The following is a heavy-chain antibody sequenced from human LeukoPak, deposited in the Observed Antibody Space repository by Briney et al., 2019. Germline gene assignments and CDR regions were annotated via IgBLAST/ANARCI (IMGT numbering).Heavy chain of an antibody. CDR2: FDPEDGET. Sequence: VASVKVSCKVSGYTLTELSMHWVRQAPGKGLEWMGGFDPEDGETIYAQKFQGRVTMTEDTSTDTAYMELSSLRSEDTAVYYCVTAQSLGMVRGAIGDYWGQGTLVTVSS. CDR3: VTAQSLGMVRGAIGDY. J-gene: IGHJ4*02. CDR1: GYTLTELS. V-gene: IGHV1-24*01. D-gene: IGHD3-10*01.